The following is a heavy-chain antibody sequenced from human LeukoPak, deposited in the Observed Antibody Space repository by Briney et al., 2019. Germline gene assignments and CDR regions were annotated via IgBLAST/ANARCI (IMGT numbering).Heavy chain of an antibody. V-gene: IGHV3-30*04. CDR3: ARAQGDGAAAGLDY. CDR2: ISYDGSNK. CDR1: GFTFSSYA. J-gene: IGHJ4*02. D-gene: IGHD6-13*01. Sequence: GGSLRLSCAASGFTFSSYAMHWVRQAPGKGLEWVAVISYDGSNKYYADSVKGRFTISRDNSKNTPYLQMNSLRAEDTAVYYCARAQGDGAAAGLDYWGQGTLVTVSS.